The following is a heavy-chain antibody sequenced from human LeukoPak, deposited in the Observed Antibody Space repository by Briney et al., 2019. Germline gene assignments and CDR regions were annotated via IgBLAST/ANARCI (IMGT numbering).Heavy chain of an antibody. CDR3: AREPYSTTRAFDI. CDR2: ISSSSSYI. D-gene: IGHD2-21*01. CDR1: GFTFSSYS. Sequence: PGGSLRLSCAASGFTFSSYSMNWVRQAPGEGLEWVSSISSSSSYIYYADSVKGRFTISRDNAKNSLYLQMNSLRAEDTAVYYCAREPYSTTRAFDIWGQGTMVTVSS. V-gene: IGHV3-21*01. J-gene: IGHJ3*02.